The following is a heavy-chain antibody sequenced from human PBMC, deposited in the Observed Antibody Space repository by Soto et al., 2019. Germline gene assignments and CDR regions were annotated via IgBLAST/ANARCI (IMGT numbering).Heavy chain of an antibody. V-gene: IGHV3-23*01. J-gene: IGHJ2*01. CDR3: AKGDQRWYFDL. D-gene: IGHD2-2*01. CDR2: ISGSGGST. CDR1: GFTFSSYA. Sequence: EVQLLESGGGLVQPGGSLRLSCAASGFTFSSYAMSWVRQAPGKGLEWVSAISGSGGSTYYADSVKGRFTISSDNSKNPLYLQMNSLRAEDTAVYSCAKGDQRWYFDLWGRGTLVTVSS.